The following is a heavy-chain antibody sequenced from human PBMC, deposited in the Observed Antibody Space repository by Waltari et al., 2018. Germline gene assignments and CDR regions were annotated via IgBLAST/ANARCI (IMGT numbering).Heavy chain of an antibody. V-gene: IGHV3-30*04. CDR3: VRQQRGSDIHDAFDI. Sequence: LVESGGGVVQPGRSLRLSCAASGFTFSTYSMHWVRQAPNKGLEWVAVMSYEGSTKNYADSVKGRFSISRDNSQNMLYLQLSSLRPEDTALYYCVRQQRGSDIHDAFDIWGQGTTVTVSS. D-gene: IGHD3-10*01. J-gene: IGHJ3*02. CDR2: MSYEGSTK. CDR1: GFTFSTYS.